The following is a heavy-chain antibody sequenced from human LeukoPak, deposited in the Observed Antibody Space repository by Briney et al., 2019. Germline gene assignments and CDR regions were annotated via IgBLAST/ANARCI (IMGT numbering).Heavy chain of an antibody. CDR3: ACNRGSYLYYYYMDV. D-gene: IGHD3-10*01. CDR1: GYTFTSYY. J-gene: IGHJ6*03. V-gene: IGHV1-2*02. Sequence: ASVKVSCKASGYTFTSYYMHWVRQAPGQGLEWMGWINPNSGGTNYAQKFQGRVTMTRDTSISTAYMELSRLRSDDTAVYYCACNRGSYLYYYYMDVWGKGTTVTISS. CDR2: INPNSGGT.